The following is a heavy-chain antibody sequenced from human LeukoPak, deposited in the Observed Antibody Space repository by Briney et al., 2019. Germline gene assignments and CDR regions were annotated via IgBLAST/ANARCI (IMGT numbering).Heavy chain of an antibody. CDR3: TREGRGASFDY. J-gene: IGHJ4*02. Sequence: GGSLRLSCAASGFTFSSYWMSWVRQAPGKGLEWVGFIRSKAYGGTTEYAASVKGRFTISRDDSKSIAYLQMNSLKTEDTAVYYCTREGRGASFDYWGQGTLVTVSS. CDR1: GFTFSSYW. CDR2: IRSKAYGGTT. V-gene: IGHV3-49*04. D-gene: IGHD3-10*01.